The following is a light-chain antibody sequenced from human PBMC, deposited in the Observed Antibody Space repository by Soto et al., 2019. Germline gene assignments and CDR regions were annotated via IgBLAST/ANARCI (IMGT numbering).Light chain of an antibody. CDR1: QRISSY. Sequence: IQMTQSPSALSASVGEIVTITCRASQRISSYLNWYQQKPGQAPKLLIDAASSVLSGVPAKFSGSGSGTEFTLTISSLQPEDFATYYCRQSYSTPTFGQGTRLEI. V-gene: IGKV1-39*01. CDR3: RQSYSTPT. CDR2: AAS. J-gene: IGKJ5*01.